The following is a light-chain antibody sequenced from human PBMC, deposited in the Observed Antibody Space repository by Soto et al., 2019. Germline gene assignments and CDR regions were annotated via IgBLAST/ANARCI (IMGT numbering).Light chain of an antibody. J-gene: IGKJ4*01. CDR3: QQYDSSTLT. CDR2: DAS. CDR1: QSVSSSY. V-gene: IGKV3-20*01. Sequence: ETVLTQSPGTLSLSPWERATLSCRASQSVSSSYLAWYQQKPGQAPRLLIFDASSRATGIPDRFSGSGSGTDFTLSISRLEPEDSAVYYCQQYDSSTLTFGGGTKVEIK.